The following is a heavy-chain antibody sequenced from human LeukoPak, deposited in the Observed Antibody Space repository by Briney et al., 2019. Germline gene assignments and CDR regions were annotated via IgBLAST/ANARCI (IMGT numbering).Heavy chain of an antibody. CDR1: GGSISSYY. CDR3: ARANYGERGYFDY. V-gene: IGHV4-59*01. J-gene: IGHJ4*02. CDR2: IYYSGST. D-gene: IGHD4-17*01. Sequence: SETLSLTCTVSGGSISSYYWSWIRQPPGKGLEWIGHIYYSGSTNYNPSLKSRVTISVDTSKNQFSLKLSSVTAADTAVYYCARANYGERGYFDYWGQGTLVTVSS.